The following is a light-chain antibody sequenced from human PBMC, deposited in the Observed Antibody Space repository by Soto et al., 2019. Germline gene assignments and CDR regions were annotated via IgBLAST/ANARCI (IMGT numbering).Light chain of an antibody. V-gene: IGKV1-27*01. CDR2: DAS. CDR3: QKYDTAPET. J-gene: IGKJ1*01. Sequence: DIQMTQSPSSLSASVGDRVTITCRASQGIGNYLAWYQQKPGQVPKNLIYDASTLQSGVPSRFSGSGSGTDFTLTISSLEPEDVATYYCQKYDTAPETFGQGPKVEI. CDR1: QGIGNY.